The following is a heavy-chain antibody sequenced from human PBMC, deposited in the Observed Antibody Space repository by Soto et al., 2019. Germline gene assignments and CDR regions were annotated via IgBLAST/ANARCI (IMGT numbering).Heavy chain of an antibody. V-gene: IGHV3-49*03. J-gene: IGHJ6*02. CDR1: GFTFGDYA. Sequence: GSLRLSCTASGFTFGDYAMSWFRQAPGKGLEWVGFIRSKAYGGTTEYAASVKGRFTISRDDSKSIAYLQMNSLKTEDTAVYYCTRAGEQQLEPLYGMDGWGQGTTVTFSS. D-gene: IGHD6-13*01. CDR2: IRSKAYGGTT. CDR3: TRAGEQQLEPLYGMDG.